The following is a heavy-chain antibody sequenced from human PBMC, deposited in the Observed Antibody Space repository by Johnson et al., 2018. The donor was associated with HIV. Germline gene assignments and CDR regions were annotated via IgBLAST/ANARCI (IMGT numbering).Heavy chain of an antibody. CDR1: GFTFSSYA. Sequence: QVQLVESGGGVVQPGRSLRLSCAASGFTFSSYAMHWVRQAPGKGLEWVAVISYDGSNKYYADSVRGRFTISRDNSKNTLYLQMNSLRAEDTAVYYCARDGGWGSRDAFDIWGQGTMVTVSS. D-gene: IGHD7-27*01. CDR3: ARDGGWGSRDAFDI. J-gene: IGHJ3*02. V-gene: IGHV3-30*04. CDR2: ISYDGSNK.